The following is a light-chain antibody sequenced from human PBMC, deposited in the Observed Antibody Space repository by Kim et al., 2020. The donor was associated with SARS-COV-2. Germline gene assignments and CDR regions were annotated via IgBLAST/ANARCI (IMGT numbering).Light chain of an antibody. CDR2: AAS. Sequence: ASVVDRVTITCLASQDIRDYLALLQQKPGKAPQSLIYAASSLQSGVPSKFSGSGSGTDFTLTISSLQPEDFATYYCQQYKSYPFTFGGGTKVDIK. CDR1: QDIRDY. J-gene: IGKJ4*01. V-gene: IGKV1-16*02. CDR3: QQYKSYPFT.